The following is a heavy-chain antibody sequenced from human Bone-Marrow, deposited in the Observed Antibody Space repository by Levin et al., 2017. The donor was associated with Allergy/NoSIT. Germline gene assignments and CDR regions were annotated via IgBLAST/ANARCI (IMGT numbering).Heavy chain of an antibody. V-gene: IGHV3-23*01. Sequence: VGSLRLSCAASGFTFSSYAMSWVRQAPGKGLEWVSAMSGSGVSTHYADSVKGRFTISRDNSKNTLYLQMNSLRAEDTAVYYCAKDLRQGYSSGSYYFDYWGQGTLVTVSS. D-gene: IGHD5-18*01. CDR1: GFTFSSYA. CDR2: MSGSGVST. J-gene: IGHJ4*02. CDR3: AKDLRQGYSSGSYYFDY.